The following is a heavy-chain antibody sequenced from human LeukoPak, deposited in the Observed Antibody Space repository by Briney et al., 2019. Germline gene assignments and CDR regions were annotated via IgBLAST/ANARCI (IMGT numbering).Heavy chain of an antibody. J-gene: IGHJ3*02. CDR2: ISGYHGKT. V-gene: IGHV1-18*01. CDR3: VRDVPLGVDYLGWSYRQDAFDI. CDR1: GYTFNIYG. Sequence: ASVKVSCKASGYTFNIYGLSWVRQAPGQGLEWMGWISGYHGKTDYAPKLQGRVTMTTDTSTSTAYMELRSLTPDDTAICYCVRDVPLGVDYLGWSYRQDAFDIWGQGQWSSSLQ. D-gene: IGHD3-16*02.